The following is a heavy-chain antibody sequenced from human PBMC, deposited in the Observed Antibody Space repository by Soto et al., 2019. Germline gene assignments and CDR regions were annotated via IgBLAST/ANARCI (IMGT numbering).Heavy chain of an antibody. D-gene: IGHD2-15*01. Sequence: SETLSLTCTVSGGSISSYYWSWIRQPAEKRLEWIGRIYSSGSTIYSPSLKSRVTMSLDTSKNRFSLKLTSVTAADTAVYYCARGFGSDWYYFDSWGQGILVTVSS. V-gene: IGHV4-4*07. CDR2: IYSSGST. CDR1: GGSISSYY. J-gene: IGHJ4*02. CDR3: ARGFGSDWYYFDS.